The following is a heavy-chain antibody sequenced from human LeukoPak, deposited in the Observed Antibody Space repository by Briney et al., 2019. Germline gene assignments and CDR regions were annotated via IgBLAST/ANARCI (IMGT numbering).Heavy chain of an antibody. CDR2: ISPYNGNT. CDR1: GYCFTIYG. V-gene: IGHV1-18*01. Sequence: GASVKVSCKASGYCFTIYGISWVRQAPGQGLEWMGWISPYNGNTNYVQKFQDRVTMTTDTSTSTAYMELRSLRSDDTAVYYCARDRSISWYYFASWGQRTLVTVSS. CDR3: ARDRSISWYYFAS. D-gene: IGHD6-13*01. J-gene: IGHJ4*02.